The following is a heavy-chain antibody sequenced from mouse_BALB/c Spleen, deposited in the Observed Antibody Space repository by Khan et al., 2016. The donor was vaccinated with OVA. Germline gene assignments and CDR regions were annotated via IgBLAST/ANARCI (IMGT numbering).Heavy chain of an antibody. CDR1: GYSITSDYA. V-gene: IGHV3-2*02. Sequence: VQLKESGPGLVKPSQSLSLTCTVTGYSITSDYAWNWIRQFPRNKLEWMGYISYSGSTSYNPSLKSRISITRDTSKNQFFLQLNSVTTEDTATYFWARSGYEAWFAYWGQGTLVTVSA. J-gene: IGHJ3*01. CDR2: ISYSGST. CDR3: ARSGYEAWFAY. D-gene: IGHD2-14*01.